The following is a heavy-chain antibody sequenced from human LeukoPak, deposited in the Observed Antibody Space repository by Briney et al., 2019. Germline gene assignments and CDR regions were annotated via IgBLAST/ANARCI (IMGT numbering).Heavy chain of an antibody. CDR3: ARGSGDGYNWAAFDI. V-gene: IGHV4-34*01. CDR1: GGSFSGYY. CDR2: INHSGST. D-gene: IGHD5-24*01. Sequence: SETLSLTCAVYGGSFSGYYWSWIRQPPGKGLEWIGEINHSGSTNYNPSLKSRVTMSVDTSKNQFSLKLSSVIAADTAVYYCARGSGDGYNWAAFDIWGQGTMVTVSS. J-gene: IGHJ3*02.